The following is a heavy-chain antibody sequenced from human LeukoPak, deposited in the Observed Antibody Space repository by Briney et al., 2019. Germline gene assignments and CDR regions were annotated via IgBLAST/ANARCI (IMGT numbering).Heavy chain of an antibody. CDR3: ATPAAGPGAEYSLY. Sequence: GGSLGLSCAASGFTFSSYSMNWVRQAPGKGLEWVSSIDFTSRYIYNADSVEGRFTTSRDNAKNSLDLQMNSLKVEDTAVYYCATPAAGPGAEYSLYWGQGTLVIVSS. CDR2: IDFTSRYI. CDR1: GFTFSSYS. D-gene: IGHD6-13*01. V-gene: IGHV3-21*01. J-gene: IGHJ1*01.